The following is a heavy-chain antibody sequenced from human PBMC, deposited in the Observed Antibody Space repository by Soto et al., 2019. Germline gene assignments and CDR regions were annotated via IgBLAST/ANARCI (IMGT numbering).Heavy chain of an antibody. V-gene: IGHV1-18*01. CDR1: GYTFSSYG. CDR3: ARVGSSSRSRWFDP. D-gene: IGHD6-13*01. Sequence: QVQLVQSGAEVKKPGASVKVSYKASGYTFSSYGITWVRQAPGQGLEWMGWISGYNGNTKYSRKLQGRVTMTTDTSTSTAYMELRSLRSDDTAVYYCARVGSSSRSRWFDPWGQGTLVTVSS. CDR2: ISGYNGNT. J-gene: IGHJ5*02.